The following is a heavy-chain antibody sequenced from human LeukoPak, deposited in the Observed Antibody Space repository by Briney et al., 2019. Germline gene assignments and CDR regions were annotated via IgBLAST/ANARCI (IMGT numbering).Heavy chain of an antibody. CDR2: IYYSGST. D-gene: IGHD4-17*01. V-gene: IGHV4-39*01. CDR3: ARHYGRSWFDP. Sequence: SETLSLTCTVSGGSISSSSYYWGWIRQPPGKGLEWIGSIYYSGSTYYNPSLKSRVTISVDTSKNQFSLKLSSVTAADTAVYYCARHYGRSWFDPWGQGTLVTVSS. J-gene: IGHJ5*02. CDR1: GGSISSSSYY.